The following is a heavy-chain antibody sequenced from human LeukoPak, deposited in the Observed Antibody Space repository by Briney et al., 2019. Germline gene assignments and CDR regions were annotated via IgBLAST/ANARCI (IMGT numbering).Heavy chain of an antibody. J-gene: IGHJ4*02. CDR2: VSAYNGNT. CDR3: ARASYYSSGWYQHTFDY. V-gene: IGHV1-18*01. CDR1: GYTFTSYA. Sequence: ASVKVSCKASGYTFTSYAMNWVRQAPGQGLEWMGWVSAYNGNTNYAQKLQGRVTMTTDTSTSTAYMELRSLRSDDTAVYYCARASYYSSGWYQHTFDYWGQGTLVTVSS. D-gene: IGHD6-19*01.